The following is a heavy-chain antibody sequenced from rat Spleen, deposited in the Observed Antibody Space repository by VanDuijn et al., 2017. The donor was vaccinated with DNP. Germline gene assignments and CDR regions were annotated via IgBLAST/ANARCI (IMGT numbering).Heavy chain of an antibody. CDR1: GFIFSNYW. D-gene: IGHD1-5*01. V-gene: IGHV5-31*01. CDR2: ITNTGDST. CDR3: ARLHLGPFDY. J-gene: IGHJ2*01. Sequence: EVQLVESGGGLVQPGRSLKLSCVASGFIFSNYWMTWIRQAPGKGLEWVASITNTGDSTYYSDSVKGRFSISRDNAKSTLYLQMDSLRSEDTATYYCARLHLGPFDYWGQGVMVTVSS.